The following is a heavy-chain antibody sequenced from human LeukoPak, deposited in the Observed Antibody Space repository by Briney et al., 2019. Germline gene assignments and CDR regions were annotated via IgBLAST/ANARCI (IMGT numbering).Heavy chain of an antibody. CDR1: GYSFTSYW. CDR3: ARHPTDHSWFNY. V-gene: IGHV5-51*01. J-gene: IGHJ4*02. CDR2: IYPGDSDT. Sequence: GESLKISCKGSGYSFTSYWIAWVRHMPGKDLEWMGIIYPGDSDTRYSPSFQGQVTISADKSISTAYLQWSSLKASDTAMYYCARHPTDHSWFNYWGQGTLVTVSS. D-gene: IGHD6-13*01.